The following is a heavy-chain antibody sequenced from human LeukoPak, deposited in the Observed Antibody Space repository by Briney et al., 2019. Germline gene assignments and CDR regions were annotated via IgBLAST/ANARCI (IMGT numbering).Heavy chain of an antibody. CDR3: ASWYSSSWYNPFYYYYGMDV. CDR1: GFTFSSYA. D-gene: IGHD6-13*01. V-gene: IGHV3-30-3*01. Sequence: GGSLRLSCAASGFTFSSYAMHWVRQAPGKGLEWVAVISYDGSNKYYADSVKGRFTISRDNSKNTLYLQMNSLRAEDTAVYYYASWYSSSWYNPFYYYYGMDVWGQGTTVTVSS. J-gene: IGHJ6*02. CDR2: ISYDGSNK.